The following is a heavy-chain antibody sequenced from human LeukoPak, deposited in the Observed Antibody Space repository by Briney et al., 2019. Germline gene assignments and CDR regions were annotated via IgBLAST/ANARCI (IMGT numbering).Heavy chain of an antibody. CDR1: GFSLSTSGMR. Sequence: SGPTLVNPTQTLTLTCTFSGFSLSTSGMRVSWIRQPPGKALEWLPRIDWDDDKFYSTSLKTRLTISKDTSKTQVVLTMTNMDPVDTATYYCARTKQHYDYVWGSYRYSAFFDYWGQGTLVTVSS. CDR2: IDWDDDK. CDR3: ARTKQHYDYVWGSYRYSAFFDY. V-gene: IGHV2-70*04. J-gene: IGHJ4*02. D-gene: IGHD3-16*02.